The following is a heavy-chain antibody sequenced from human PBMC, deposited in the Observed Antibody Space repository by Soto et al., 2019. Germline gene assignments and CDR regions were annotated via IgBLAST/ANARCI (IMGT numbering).Heavy chain of an antibody. Sequence: ASVKVSCKVSGYTLTELSMHWVRQAPGKGLEWMGGFDPEDGETIYAQKFQGRVTMTEDTSTDTAYMELSSLRPEDTAVYYCATVGDSYRFFFDYPGQRTLDTVSS. CDR2: FDPEDGET. J-gene: IGHJ4*02. D-gene: IGHD5-18*01. CDR1: GYTLTELS. V-gene: IGHV1-24*01. CDR3: ATVGDSYRFFFDY.